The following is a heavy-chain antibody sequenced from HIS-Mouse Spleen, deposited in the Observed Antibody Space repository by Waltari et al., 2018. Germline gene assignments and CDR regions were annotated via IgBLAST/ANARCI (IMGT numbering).Heavy chain of an antibody. J-gene: IGHJ3*02. CDR1: GGSVSSGSYY. D-gene: IGHD1-26*01. CDR2: IYYSGST. CDR3: ARDPQEGGSYGIVDAFDI. Sequence: PGLVKPSETLSLTCTVSGGSVSSGSYYWSWIRQPPGTGLEWIGYIYYSGSTNYNPSLKSRVTISVDTSKNQFSLKLSSVTAADTAVYYCARDPQEGGSYGIVDAFDIWGQGTMVTVSS. V-gene: IGHV4-61*01.